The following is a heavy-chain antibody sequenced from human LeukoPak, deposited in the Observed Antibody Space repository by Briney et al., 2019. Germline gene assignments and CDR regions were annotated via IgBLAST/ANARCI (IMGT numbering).Heavy chain of an antibody. D-gene: IGHD4/OR15-4a*01. CDR1: GYIFSNYG. CDR3: ATSQLTKDNYYYYMDV. J-gene: IGHJ6*03. Sequence: ASVKVSCKASGYIFSNYGISWVRQAPGHGLEWMGWISSAGNTNYAPKFQDRATMTTDTSTSTAYMELSSLRSEDTAVYYCATSQLTKDNYYYYMDVWGKGTTVTVSS. CDR2: ISSAGNT. V-gene: IGHV1-18*01.